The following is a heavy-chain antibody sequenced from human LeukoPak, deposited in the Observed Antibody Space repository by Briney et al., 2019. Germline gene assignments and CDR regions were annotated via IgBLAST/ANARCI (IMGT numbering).Heavy chain of an antibody. Sequence: GGSLRLSCAASGFTFSSFAMHWVRQAPGKGLEYVSAISSNGGSTYYANSVKGRFTISRDNSKNTLYLQMGSLRAEDMAVYYCATPSGYWGQGTLVTVSS. J-gene: IGHJ4*02. V-gene: IGHV3-64*01. CDR3: ATPSGY. CDR1: GFTFSSFA. CDR2: ISSNGGST. D-gene: IGHD2-15*01.